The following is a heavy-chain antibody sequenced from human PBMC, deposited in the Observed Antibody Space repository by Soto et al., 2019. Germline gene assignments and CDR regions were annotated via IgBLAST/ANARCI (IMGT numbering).Heavy chain of an antibody. J-gene: IGHJ3*02. Sequence: EASVKVSCKASGYTFTSYGISWVRQAPGQGLEWMGWISAYNGNTNYAQKLQGRVTMTTDTSTSTAYMELRSLRSDDTAVYYCARDMEQLVFGDAFDIWGQGTMVTVSS. D-gene: IGHD6-13*01. CDR1: GYTFTSYG. CDR2: ISAYNGNT. CDR3: ARDMEQLVFGDAFDI. V-gene: IGHV1-18*01.